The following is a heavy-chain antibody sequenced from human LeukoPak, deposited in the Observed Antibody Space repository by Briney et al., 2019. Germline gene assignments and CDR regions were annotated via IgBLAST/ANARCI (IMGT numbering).Heavy chain of an antibody. V-gene: IGHV3-23*01. CDR3: ATARRYYDYVWGSPTYYFDY. CDR2: ISGSGGST. Sequence: GGSLRLSCAASGFTFRNYWMSWVRQAPGKGLEWVSAISGSGGSTYYADSVKGRFTISRDNSKNTLYLQMNSLRAEDTAVYYCATARRYYDYVWGSPTYYFDYWGQGTLVTVSS. J-gene: IGHJ4*02. D-gene: IGHD3-16*01. CDR1: GFTFRNYW.